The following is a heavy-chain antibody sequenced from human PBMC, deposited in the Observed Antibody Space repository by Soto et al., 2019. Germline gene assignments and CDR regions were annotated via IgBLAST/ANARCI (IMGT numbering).Heavy chain of an antibody. CDR3: ARDLDYGDYALHFDY. Sequence: GASVKVSCKVSGYTLTELSMHWVRQAPGKGLEWMGRISAYNGNKNYAQKLQGRVTMTTDTSTSIAYMELRSLRSDDTAVYYCARDLDYGDYALHFDYWGQGTLVTVSS. CDR2: ISAYNGNK. CDR1: GYTLTELS. V-gene: IGHV1-18*01. J-gene: IGHJ4*02. D-gene: IGHD4-17*01.